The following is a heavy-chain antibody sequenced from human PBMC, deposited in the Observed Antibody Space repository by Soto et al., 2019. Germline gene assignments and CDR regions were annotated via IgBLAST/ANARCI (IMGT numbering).Heavy chain of an antibody. J-gene: IGHJ6*02. D-gene: IGHD2-15*01. CDR3: ARWAYHCSGDSCYTQYYYYGMDV. CDR1: GGSISSSSYY. CDR2: IYYSGST. V-gene: IGHV4-39*07. Sequence: PSETLSLTCTVSGGSISSSSYYWGWIRQPPGKGLEWIGSIYYSGSTYYNPSLKSRVTISLDTPKNQFSLKLSSVTAADTAVYYCARWAYHCSGDSCYTQYYYYGMDVWGQGTTVTVSS.